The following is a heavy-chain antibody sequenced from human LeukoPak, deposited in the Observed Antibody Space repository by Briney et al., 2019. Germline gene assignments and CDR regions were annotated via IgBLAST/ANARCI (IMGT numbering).Heavy chain of an antibody. Sequence: GGSLRLSCTASGFSLSSHNMNWVRRAPGKGLEWISFTGSSTIQYADSVTGRFTISRDNAKNSLYLQMNSLRVEDTAVYYCASSKWFYFDSWGQGTLVTVSS. D-gene: IGHD3-22*01. CDR2: TGSSTI. J-gene: IGHJ4*02. CDR3: ASSKWFYFDS. CDR1: GFSLSSHN. V-gene: IGHV3-48*04.